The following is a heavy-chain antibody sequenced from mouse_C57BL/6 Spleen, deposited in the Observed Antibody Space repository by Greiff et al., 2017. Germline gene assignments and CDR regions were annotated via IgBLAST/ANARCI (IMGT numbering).Heavy chain of an antibody. J-gene: IGHJ4*01. CDR1: GYAFSSSW. CDR3: ARRGYDGGNYAMDY. V-gene: IGHV1-82*01. D-gene: IGHD2-2*01. Sequence: VKPGASVKISCKASGYAFSSSWMNWVKQRPGKGLEWIGRIYPGDGDTNYNGKFKGKATLTADKSSSTAYMQLSSLTSEDSAVYFCARRGYDGGNYAMDYWGQGTSVTVSS. CDR2: IYPGDGDT.